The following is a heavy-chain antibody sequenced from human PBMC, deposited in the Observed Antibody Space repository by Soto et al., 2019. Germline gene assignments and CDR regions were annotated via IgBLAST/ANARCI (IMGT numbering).Heavy chain of an antibody. V-gene: IGHV1-2*02. D-gene: IGHD2-15*01. CDR3: SRERGFCWPAPYCYAFSGLEV. J-gene: IGHJ6*02. CDR2: INPSSGGT. CDR1: GYTFIDYY. Sequence: QVQLVQSGAEVKKPGASVKVSCTASGYTFIDYYMHWVRQAPGQGLEWMGWINPSSGGTHYAQKFQGRVAMNRDPALSIVYIGLSRLKSDHTAMYYWSRERGFCWPAPYCYAFSGLEVWGQGTRVTVSS.